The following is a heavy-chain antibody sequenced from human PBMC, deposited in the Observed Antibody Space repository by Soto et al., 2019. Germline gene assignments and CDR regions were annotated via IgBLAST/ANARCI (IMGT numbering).Heavy chain of an antibody. J-gene: IGHJ4*02. CDR1: GFTFSSYV. CDR2: ISGSGASI. Sequence: EVQLLESGGNLVQPGGSLRLSCAASGFTFSSYVMSWVRQAPGKGLEWVSTISGSGASIYDADSVKGRFTISRDNSKNTVYLQMNSLRAEDTAVYYCAKDGLGSFTGGTCYGSEYWGQGTLVTVSS. V-gene: IGHV3-23*01. D-gene: IGHD2-15*01. CDR3: AKDGLGSFTGGTCYGSEY.